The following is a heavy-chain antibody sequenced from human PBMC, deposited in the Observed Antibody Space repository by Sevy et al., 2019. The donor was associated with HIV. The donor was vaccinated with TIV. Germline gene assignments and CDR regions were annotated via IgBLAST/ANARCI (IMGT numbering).Heavy chain of an antibody. J-gene: IGHJ4*02. CDR2: INHSGST. Sequence: SETLSLTCAVYGGSFSGYYWSWIRQPPGKGLEWIGEINHSGSTNYNPSLKSRVTISVDTSKNQFSLKLSSVTAADTAVYYCARAGDYSSSSGRVPPTYYFDYWGQGTLVTVSS. V-gene: IGHV4-34*01. D-gene: IGHD6-6*01. CDR1: GGSFSGYY. CDR3: ARAGDYSSSSGRVPPTYYFDY.